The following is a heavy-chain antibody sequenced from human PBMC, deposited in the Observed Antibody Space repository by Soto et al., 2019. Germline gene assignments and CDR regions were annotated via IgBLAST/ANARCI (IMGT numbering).Heavy chain of an antibody. J-gene: IGHJ4*02. CDR3: AKFGMATTKRSPPYYIDY. Sequence: SLRLSCAASGFTFSSYAMSWVRQAPGKGLEWVSSISGSGGGTYYADSVKGRFTFSRDSSKNTLYLQMNSLRAEDTAVYYCAKFGMATTKRSPPYYIDYWGQGALVTVSS. CDR2: ISGSGGGT. D-gene: IGHD1-1*01. CDR1: GFTFSSYA. V-gene: IGHV3-23*01.